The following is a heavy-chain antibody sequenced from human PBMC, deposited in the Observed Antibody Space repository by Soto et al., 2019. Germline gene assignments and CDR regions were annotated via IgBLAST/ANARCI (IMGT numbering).Heavy chain of an antibody. Sequence: EVQLLESGGGLVQPGGSLRLSCAASGFTFSTYAMNWVRQAPGKGLEWVSAISGSGDRTYYADSVRGRFTISTDSSKNTLYRQMNSLRAEHTAVYYCAKDGAYSLSSLYSFDYCGQRTLV. CDR3: AKDGAYSLSSLYSFDY. CDR1: GFTFSTYA. D-gene: IGHD6-6*01. CDR2: ISGSGDRT. V-gene: IGHV3-23*01. J-gene: IGHJ4*02.